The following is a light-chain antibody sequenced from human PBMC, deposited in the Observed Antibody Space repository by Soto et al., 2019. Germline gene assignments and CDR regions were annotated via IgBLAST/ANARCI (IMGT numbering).Light chain of an antibody. CDR3: QQLNSYPWT. CDR2: AAS. V-gene: IGKV1-9*01. J-gene: IGKJ1*01. CDR1: QGISSY. Sequence: IHLTHSPSSLSASVLYRVTITFRASQGISSYLAWYQQKPGKAPKLLIYAASTLQSGVPSRFSGSGSGTDFTLTISSLQPEDFATYYCQQLNSYPWTFGQGTKVDIK.